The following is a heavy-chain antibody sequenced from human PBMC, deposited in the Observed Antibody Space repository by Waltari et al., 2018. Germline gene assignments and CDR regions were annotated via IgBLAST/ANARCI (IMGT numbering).Heavy chain of an antibody. Sequence: QAQLLQSGTEVKKPGASVKLSCTASGYTFSSYHIHWVRQAPGLGLEWKGMININGGSTDYEQKFQGRVIMTIDTSTSTVYMELSSLRSEDTAVYYGARQDITIFFDSFDYWGQGTLVSVSS. CDR1: GYTFSSYH. CDR3: ARQDITIFFDSFDY. D-gene: IGHD3-3*01. V-gene: IGHV1-46*01. J-gene: IGHJ4*02. CDR2: ININGGST.